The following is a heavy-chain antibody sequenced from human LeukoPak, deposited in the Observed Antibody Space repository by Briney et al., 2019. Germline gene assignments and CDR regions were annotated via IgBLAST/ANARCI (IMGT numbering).Heavy chain of an antibody. CDR1: GYTFTGYY. CDR2: INPNSGGT. J-gene: IGHJ4*02. CDR3: ARNAIPFDY. Sequence: ASVKVSCNASGYTFTGYYMHWVRQAPGQGLEWMGRINPNSGGTNYAQKFRGRVTMTRDTSISTAYMELSRLRSDDTAAYYCARNAIPFDYWGQGTLVTVSS. D-gene: IGHD2-8*01. V-gene: IGHV1-2*06.